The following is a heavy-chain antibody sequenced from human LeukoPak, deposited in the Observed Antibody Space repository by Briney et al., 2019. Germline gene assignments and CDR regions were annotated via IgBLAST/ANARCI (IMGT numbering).Heavy chain of an antibody. V-gene: IGHV4-30-2*01. CDR3: ARGATTVTYYYYYGMDV. CDR1: GGSISSGGYS. D-gene: IGHD4-11*01. CDR2: IYHGGST. Sequence: PSETLFLTCAVSGGSISSGGYSWSWIRQPPGKGLEWIGYIYHGGSTYYNPSLKSRVTISVDRSKNQFSLKLSSVTAADTAVYYCARGATTVTYYYYYGMDVWGQGTTVTVSS. J-gene: IGHJ6*02.